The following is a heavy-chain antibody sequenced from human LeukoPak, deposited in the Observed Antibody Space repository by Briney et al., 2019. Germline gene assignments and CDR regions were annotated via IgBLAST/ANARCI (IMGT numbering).Heavy chain of an antibody. J-gene: IGHJ3*02. CDR3: AKTRRYNSGDFDI. D-gene: IGHD1-20*01. V-gene: IGHV5-51*01. CDR1: GSTFTNFW. Sequence: PGQSLKISCKGSGSTFTNFWIGWVRQMPGKGLERMGIVYPGDSDTRYSPSFQGQVSISADKSISTAFLQWSSLKAPDTAMYYCAKTRRYNSGDFDIWGQGTMVTVSS. CDR2: VYPGDSDT.